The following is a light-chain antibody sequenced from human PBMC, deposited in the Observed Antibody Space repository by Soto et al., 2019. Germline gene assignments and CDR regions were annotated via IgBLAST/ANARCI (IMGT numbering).Light chain of an antibody. V-gene: IGKV3D-20*02. CDR3: QQRSNWPRT. J-gene: IGKJ1*01. CDR1: QSLSSSY. Sequence: ENVLTQSPGTLSLSPGERATLSCRASQSLSSSYLAWYQQKPGQAPRLLIYGASSRATGIPDRFSGSGSGTDFTLTISSLEPEDFAVYYCQQRSNWPRTFGQGTKV. CDR2: GAS.